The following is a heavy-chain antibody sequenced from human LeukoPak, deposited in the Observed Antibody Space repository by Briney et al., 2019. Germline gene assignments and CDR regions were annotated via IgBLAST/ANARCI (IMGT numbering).Heavy chain of an antibody. J-gene: IGHJ4*03. Sequence: PSETLSLTCAVYGGSFTGYYWSWIRQSAGKGLQWIAEVNHRGDTNYNPSVKGRVTISVDTSKNQFSLKVTSLTAADTAVYYCARGPTISETGYFDYWGQGTLVTVSS. V-gene: IGHV4-34*01. CDR2: VNHRGDT. D-gene: IGHD1-1*01. CDR3: ARGPTISETGYFDY. CDR1: GGSFTGYY.